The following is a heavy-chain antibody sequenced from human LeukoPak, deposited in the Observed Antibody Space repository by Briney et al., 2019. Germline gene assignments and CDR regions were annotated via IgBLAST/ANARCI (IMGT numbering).Heavy chain of an antibody. Sequence: GGSLRLSCAASGFTFDDYGMSWVRQAPGKGLEWVSGINWNGGSIGYADSVKGRFTISRDNAKNSLYLQMNSLRAEDTALYHCARDYCSSTSCRLPNYGMDVWGQGTTVTVSS. CDR2: INWNGGSI. CDR3: ARDYCSSTSCRLPNYGMDV. J-gene: IGHJ6*02. D-gene: IGHD2-2*01. V-gene: IGHV3-20*01. CDR1: GFTFDDYG.